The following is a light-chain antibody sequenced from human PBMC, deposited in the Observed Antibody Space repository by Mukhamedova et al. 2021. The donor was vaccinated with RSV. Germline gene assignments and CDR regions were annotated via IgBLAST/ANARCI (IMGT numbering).Light chain of an antibody. CDR1: QSVSSSY. V-gene: IGKV3-20*01. CDR2: GAS. Sequence: GERATLSCRASQSVSSSYLAWYQQKPGQAPRLLIYGASSRATGIPDRFSGSGSGTDFTLTISRLEPEDFAVYYCQQYGSSPLTFG. J-gene: IGKJ4*01. CDR3: QQYGSSPLT.